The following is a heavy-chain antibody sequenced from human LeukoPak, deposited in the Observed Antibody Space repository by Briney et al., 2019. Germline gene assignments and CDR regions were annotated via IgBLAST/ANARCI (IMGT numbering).Heavy chain of an antibody. CDR1: GDSISSHNYY. J-gene: IGHJ4*02. CDR2: KFFSGST. D-gene: IGHD2-2*03. CDR3: ARHGYLLGAFDY. Sequence: KPSETLSLTCTVSGDSISSHNYYWGWIRQPPGKGLEWIGSKFFSGSTYYNPSLKSRVTISLDTSKNQFSLKVNSVTAADTAVYYCARHGYLLGAFDYWGQGTLVTVSS. V-gene: IGHV4-39*01.